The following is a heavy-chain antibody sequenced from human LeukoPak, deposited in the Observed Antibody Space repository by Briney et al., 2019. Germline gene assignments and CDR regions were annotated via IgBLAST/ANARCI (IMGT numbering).Heavy chain of an antibody. V-gene: IGHV3-11*01. CDR1: GFTFSDYY. Sequence: GGSLRLSCAASGFTFSDYYMNWIRQAPGKGLEYIAYISQSGADVYYADSVKGRFTISRDNAKNSVVLQMNSLTAEDTAVYYCASVARFLADWGQGTPVTVSS. CDR3: ASVARFLAD. D-gene: IGHD3-3*01. J-gene: IGHJ4*02. CDR2: ISQSGADV.